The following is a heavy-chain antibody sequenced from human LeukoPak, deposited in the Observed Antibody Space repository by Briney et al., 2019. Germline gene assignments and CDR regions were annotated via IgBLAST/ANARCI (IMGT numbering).Heavy chain of an antibody. CDR3: ARSLPARDIVVVVAATPVGYYFDY. D-gene: IGHD2-15*01. J-gene: IGHJ4*02. CDR1: GGTFSSYA. CDR2: IIPIFCTA. V-gene: IGHV1-69*13. Sequence: SVKVSCKASGGTFSSYAISWVRQAPGQGLEWMGGIIPIFCTANYAQKFQGRVTITADESTSTAYMELSSLRSEDTAVYYCARSLPARDIVVVVAATPVGYYFDYWGQGTLVTVSS.